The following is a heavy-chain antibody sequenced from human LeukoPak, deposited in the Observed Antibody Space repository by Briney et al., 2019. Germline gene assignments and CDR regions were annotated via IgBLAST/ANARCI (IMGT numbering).Heavy chain of an antibody. J-gene: IGHJ4*02. D-gene: IGHD1-1*01. CDR3: ARDHNWVVDY. CDR2: ISTYNGDT. CDR1: GGTFSSYA. Sequence: ASVKVSCKASGGTFSSYAISWVRQAPGQGLEWMGWISTYNGDTNYAQKLQGRATMTTDTSTSTAYMALRSLRSDDTAVYYCARDHNWVVDYWGQGTLVTVSS. V-gene: IGHV1-18*01.